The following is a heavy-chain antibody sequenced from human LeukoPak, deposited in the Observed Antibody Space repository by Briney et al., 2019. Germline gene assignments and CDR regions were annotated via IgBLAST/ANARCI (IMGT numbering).Heavy chain of an antibody. J-gene: IGHJ1*01. D-gene: IGHD6-13*01. V-gene: IGHV4-59*01. CDR2: IYYSGST. CDR3: ARAAAAAPAEYFQH. CDR1: GGSISSYY. Sequence: SETLSLTCTVSGGSISSYYWSWIRQPPGKGLEWIGYIYYSGSTNYNPSLKSRVTISVDTSKNQFSLMLSSVTAADTAVYYCARAAAAAPAEYFQHWGQGTLVTVSS.